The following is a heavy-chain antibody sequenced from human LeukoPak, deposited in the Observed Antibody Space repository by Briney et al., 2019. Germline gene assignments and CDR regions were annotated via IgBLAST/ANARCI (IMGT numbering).Heavy chain of an antibody. Sequence: GGSLRLSCAASGFTFSSYAMSWVRQAPGKGLEWVSAISGSGGSTYYADSVKGRFTISRDNSKNTLYLQMNSLRAEDTAVYYCAKDPTQDIVVVPAANGGEDYWGQGTLVTVSS. V-gene: IGHV3-23*01. J-gene: IGHJ4*02. CDR3: AKDPTQDIVVVPAANGGEDY. D-gene: IGHD2-2*01. CDR2: ISGSGGST. CDR1: GFTFSSYA.